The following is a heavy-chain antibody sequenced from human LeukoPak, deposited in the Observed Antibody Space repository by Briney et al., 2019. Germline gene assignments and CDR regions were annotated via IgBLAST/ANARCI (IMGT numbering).Heavy chain of an antibody. V-gene: IGHV3-23*01. D-gene: IGHD2-2*01. CDR2: ISGSGGNT. CDR3: ARDQDCSSTSCYVAFDI. Sequence: GGSLRLSCAASGFTFSSYAMSWVRQAPGKGLEWVSAISGSGGNTYYADSVKGRFTISRDNAKNSLYLQMNSLRAEDTAVYYCARDQDCSSTSCYVAFDIWGQGTMVTVSS. CDR1: GFTFSSYA. J-gene: IGHJ3*02.